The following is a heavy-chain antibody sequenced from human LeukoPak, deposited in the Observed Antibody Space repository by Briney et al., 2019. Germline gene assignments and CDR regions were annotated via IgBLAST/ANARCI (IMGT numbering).Heavy chain of an antibody. CDR2: IYYSGST. J-gene: IGHJ4*02. CDR3: ARAMVRGVRLFDY. CDR1: GGSISSGGYY. D-gene: IGHD3-10*01. Sequence: PSQTLSLTCTVSGGSISSGGYYWSWIRQHPGKGLEWIGYIYYSGSTYYNPSLKSRVTISVDTSKNQFSLKLSSVTAADTAVYYCARAMVRGVRLFDYWGQGTPVTVSS. V-gene: IGHV4-31*03.